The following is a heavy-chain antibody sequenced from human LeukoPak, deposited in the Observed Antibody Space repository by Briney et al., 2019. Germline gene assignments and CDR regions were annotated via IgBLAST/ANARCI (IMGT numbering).Heavy chain of an antibody. CDR1: GYTFTSYD. CDR2: MNPNSGNT. J-gene: IGHJ4*02. V-gene: IGHV1-8*01. D-gene: IGHD3-3*01. Sequence: ASVKVSCKASGYTFTSYDINWVRQATGQGLEWMGWMNPNSGNTGYAQKFQGRVTMTRNTSISTAYMELSSLRSEDTAVYYCAKPFGFLEWLYGGYFDSWGQGTLVTVSS. CDR3: AKPFGFLEWLYGGYFDS.